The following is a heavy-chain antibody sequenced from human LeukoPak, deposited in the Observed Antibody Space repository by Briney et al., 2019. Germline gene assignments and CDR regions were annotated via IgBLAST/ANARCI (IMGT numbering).Heavy chain of an antibody. D-gene: IGHD6-19*01. CDR3: ATVSRSSGRGYFDY. J-gene: IGHJ4*02. CDR1: GFPFSNYW. V-gene: IGHV3-74*01. Sequence: QPGGSLRLSCAASGFPFSNYWMHWVRQAPGKGLVWVSRMNSDGSSTSCADSVKGRFTISRDNAKNTLYLQMNSLRAEDAAVYYCATVSRSSGRGYFDYWGPGTLVTVSS. CDR2: MNSDGSST.